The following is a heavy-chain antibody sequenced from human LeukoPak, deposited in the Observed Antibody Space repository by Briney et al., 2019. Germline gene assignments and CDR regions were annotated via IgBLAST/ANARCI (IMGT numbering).Heavy chain of an antibody. J-gene: IGHJ6*03. V-gene: IGHV3-23*01. D-gene: IGHD1-1*01. CDR2: ISGSGGST. CDR1: GFTVSGNY. Sequence: GGSLRLSCAASGFTVSGNYMSWVRQAPGKGLEWVSAISGSGGSTYYADSVKGRFTISRDNSKNTLYLQMNSLRAEDTAVYYCAKDRYGSPYYYYMDVWGKGTTVTVSS. CDR3: AKDRYGSPYYYYMDV.